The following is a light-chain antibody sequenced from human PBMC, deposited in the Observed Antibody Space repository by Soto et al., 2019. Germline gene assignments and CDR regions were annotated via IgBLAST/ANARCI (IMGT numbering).Light chain of an antibody. CDR3: MQGLQSRT. CDR1: QSLLESNGYNY. CDR2: LGS. V-gene: IGKV2-28*01. J-gene: IGKJ2*01. Sequence: DIEMTQSPLSLPVTPGEPASISCRSSQSLLESNGYNYLDWYLQKPGQSPQLLIYLGSNRASGVPDRFSGSGSGTDFTLKISRVEAEDVGVYYCMQGLQSRTFGQGTKLEIK.